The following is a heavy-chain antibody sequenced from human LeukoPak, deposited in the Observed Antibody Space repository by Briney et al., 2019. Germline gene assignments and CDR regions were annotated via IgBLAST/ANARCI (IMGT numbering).Heavy chain of an antibody. CDR3: ARVRTTVVTNHFDY. J-gene: IGHJ4*02. CDR2: MNPNSGNT. Sequence: ASVKVSCKASGYTFTSYDINWVRQATGQGLEWMGWMNPNSGNTGYAQKFQGRVTMTRNTSISTAYMELSSLRSEDTAVYYCARVRTTVVTNHFDYWGQGTLVTVSS. V-gene: IGHV1-8*01. CDR1: GYTFTSYD. D-gene: IGHD4-17*01.